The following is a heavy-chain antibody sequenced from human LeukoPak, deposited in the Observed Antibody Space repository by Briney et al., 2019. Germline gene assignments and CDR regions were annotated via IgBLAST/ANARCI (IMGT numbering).Heavy chain of an antibody. CDR1: GFTFSNYG. Sequence: GGSLRLSCAASGFTFSNYGMHWVRQAPGKGLEWVTFIRYDGSNKYYVDSVKGRFTISRDNSKNTLYLQMDSLRPEDTAMYYCAKGIRAVEATTFDYWGQGTLVTVSS. V-gene: IGHV3-30*02. CDR2: IRYDGSNK. D-gene: IGHD1-26*01. J-gene: IGHJ4*02. CDR3: AKGIRAVEATTFDY.